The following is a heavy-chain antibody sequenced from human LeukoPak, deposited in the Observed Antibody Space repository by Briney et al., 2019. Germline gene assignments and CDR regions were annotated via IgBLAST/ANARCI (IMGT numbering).Heavy chain of an antibody. CDR2: IYHSGST. D-gene: IGHD3-10*01. CDR1: GGSISSSNW. Sequence: SETLSLTCAVSGGSISSSNWWSWVRQPPGKGLEWIGEIYHSGSTNYNPSLKSRVTISVDKSKNQFSLKLSSVTAADTAVYYCARDGSGSYSVGEEPYYFDYWGQGTLVTVSS. V-gene: IGHV4-4*02. CDR3: ARDGSGSYSVGEEPYYFDY. J-gene: IGHJ4*02.